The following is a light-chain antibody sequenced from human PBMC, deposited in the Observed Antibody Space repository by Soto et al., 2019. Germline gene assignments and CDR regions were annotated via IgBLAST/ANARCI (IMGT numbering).Light chain of an antibody. CDR1: QSISSY. V-gene: IGKV1-39*01. Sequence: DIQMTQSPSSLSASVGDRVTITCRASQSISSYLNWYQKKPGKAPKLLIYAASSLTSGVPSRFSGSGSGTDITLTISSLQPEDFAAYYCQQRYSTPPTFGGGTKVEIK. CDR3: QQRYSTPPT. CDR2: AAS. J-gene: IGKJ4*01.